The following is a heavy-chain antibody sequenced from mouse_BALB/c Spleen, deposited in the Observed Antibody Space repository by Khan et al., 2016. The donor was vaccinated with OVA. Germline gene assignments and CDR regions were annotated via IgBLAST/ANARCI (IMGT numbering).Heavy chain of an antibody. V-gene: IGHV5-6*02. CDR3: ARLAYYYGSEGFAY. J-gene: IGHJ3*01. D-gene: IGHD1-1*01. CDR2: ISSGGTYT. CDR1: GFTFSTYG. Sequence: EVRLVESGGDLVKPGGSQKLSCAASGFTFSTYGMSWVRQTPDKRLEWVANISSGGTYTYYPDNVKGRFTISRDNAKNTLYLQMSSLKSEDTAMYYCARLAYYYGSEGFAYWGQGTLVTVSA.